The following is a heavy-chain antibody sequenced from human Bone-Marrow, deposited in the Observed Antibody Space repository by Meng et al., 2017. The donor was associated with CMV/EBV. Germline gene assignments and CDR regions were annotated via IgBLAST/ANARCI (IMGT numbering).Heavy chain of an antibody. CDR3: ARTRIEVEPDGRKIKYYNYGMDV. CDR1: VNAFTSSV. J-gene: IGHJ6*02. V-gene: IGHV1-8*02. CDR2: MNPNSGNT. Sequence: SVMAPRNTLVNAFTSSVINWVRQATGQGLEWMGWMNPNSGNTGYAQKFQGRVTLTRVTSISTAYMELSSLTSDDTAVYYCARTRIEVEPDGRKIKYYNYGMDVWGQGTTVTVSS. D-gene: IGHD2-2*01.